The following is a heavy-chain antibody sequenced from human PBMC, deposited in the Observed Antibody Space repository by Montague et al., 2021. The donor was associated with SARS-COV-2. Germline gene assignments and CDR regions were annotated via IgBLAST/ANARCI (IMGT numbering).Heavy chain of an antibody. CDR3: ARECGSGSINPTY. J-gene: IGHJ4*02. D-gene: IGHD3-10*01. V-gene: IGHV4-59*01. CDR1: GDSTKNYF. Sequence: SETLSLTCTVSGDSTKNYFWSWIRQPPGKGLECIGYIYYCGNTHYNSSLKSRAAISIDTSRNLFSLQLRSVTTADTAVYFCARECGSGSINPTYWGQGVLVTVSS. CDR2: IYYCGNT.